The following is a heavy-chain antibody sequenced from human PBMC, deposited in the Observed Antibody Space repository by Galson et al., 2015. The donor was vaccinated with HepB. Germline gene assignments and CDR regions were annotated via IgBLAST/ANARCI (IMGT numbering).Heavy chain of an antibody. V-gene: IGHV3-30-3*01. Sequence: SLRLSCAASGFTFSSYAMHWVRQAPGKGLEWVAVISYDGSNKYYADSVKGRSTISRDNSKNTLYLQMNSLRAEDTAVYCCASSGDLWSNFDYWGQGTLVTVSS. CDR1: GFTFSSYA. CDR2: ISYDGSNK. D-gene: IGHD3-10*01. J-gene: IGHJ4*02. CDR3: ASSGDLWSNFDY.